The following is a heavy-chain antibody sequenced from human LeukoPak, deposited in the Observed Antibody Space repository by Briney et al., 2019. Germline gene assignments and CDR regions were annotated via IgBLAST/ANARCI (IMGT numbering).Heavy chain of an antibody. CDR2: IKQDGSEK. J-gene: IGHJ4*02. CDR1: GFTFSSYG. D-gene: IGHD6-19*01. CDR3: ARSIAVAGYPFDY. Sequence: GGSLRLSCAASGFTFSSYGMHWVRQAPGKGLEWVANIKQDGSEKYYVDSVKGRFTISRDNAKNSLYLQMNSLRAEDTAVYYCARSIAVAGYPFDYWGQGTLVTVSS. V-gene: IGHV3-7*01.